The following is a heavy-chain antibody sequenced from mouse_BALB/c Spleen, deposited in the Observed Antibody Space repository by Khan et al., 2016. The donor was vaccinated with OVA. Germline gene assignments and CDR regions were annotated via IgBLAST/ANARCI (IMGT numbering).Heavy chain of an antibody. V-gene: IGHV3-2*02. CDR3: ARIYGGDFDY. Sequence: VQLQQSGPGLVKPSQSLSLTCTVTGYSITSDYAWNWLRQFPGNKLEWMGYISYSGNTKYNPSLKSRISITRDTSKNQFFLQLKSVTTEDTATYYCARIYGGDFDYWGQGTTLTVSS. J-gene: IGHJ2*01. D-gene: IGHD1-1*01. CDR2: ISYSGNT. CDR1: GYSITSDYA.